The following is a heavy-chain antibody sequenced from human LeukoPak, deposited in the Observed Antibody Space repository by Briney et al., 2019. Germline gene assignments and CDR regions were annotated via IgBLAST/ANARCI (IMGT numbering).Heavy chain of an antibody. V-gene: IGHV4-39*01. CDR2: IYYSGST. CDR3: ARQEIVVVPAAKDTNWFDH. J-gene: IGHJ5*02. Sequence: ETLSLTCTVSGGSISSSSYYWGWIRQPPGKGLEWIGSIYYSGSTCYNPSLKSRVTISVDTSKNQFSLKLSSVTAADTAVYYCARQEIVVVPAAKDTNWFDHWGQGTLVTVSS. CDR1: GGSISSSSYY. D-gene: IGHD2-2*01.